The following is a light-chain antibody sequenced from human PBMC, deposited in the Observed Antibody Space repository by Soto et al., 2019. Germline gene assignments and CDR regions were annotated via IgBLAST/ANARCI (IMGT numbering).Light chain of an antibody. J-gene: IGKJ5*01. CDR3: QQRSNWPIT. CDR1: QSVSIY. CDR2: DAS. V-gene: IGKV3-11*01. Sequence: EIVLTQSPATLSLSPGERDTLSCRASQSVSIYLAWYQQKPGQAPRLLIYDASNRATGIPARFSGSGSGTDFTLTISSLEPEDFPVYYCQQRSNWPITFGQGTRLEIK.